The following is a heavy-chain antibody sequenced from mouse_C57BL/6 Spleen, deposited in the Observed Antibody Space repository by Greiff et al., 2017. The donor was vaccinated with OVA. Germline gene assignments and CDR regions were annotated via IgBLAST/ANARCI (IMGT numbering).Heavy chain of an antibody. CDR2: IYPGNSDT. CDR1: GYTFTSYW. V-gene: IGHV1-5*01. D-gene: IGHD1-2*01. J-gene: IGHJ4*01. CDR3: TRITTAREYYAMDY. Sequence: VQLQQSGTVLARPGASVKMSCKTSGYTFTSYWMHWVKQRPGQGLEWIGAIYPGNSDTSYNQKFKGKAKLTAVTSASTAYMELSSLTNEDSAVDYCTRITTAREYYAMDYWGQGTAVTVSS.